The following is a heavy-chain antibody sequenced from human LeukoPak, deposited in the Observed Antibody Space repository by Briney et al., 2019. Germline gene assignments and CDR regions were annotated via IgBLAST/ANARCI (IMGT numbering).Heavy chain of an antibody. CDR1: GFTFSSYS. D-gene: IGHD1-26*01. CDR3: ARDREFGGSYWIPDAFDI. Sequence: GGSLRLSCAASGFTFSSYSMNWVRQAPGKGLEWVSSISSSSSYIYYADSVKGRFTISRDNAKNSLYLQMNSLRAEDTAVYYCARDREFGGSYWIPDAFDIWGQGTVVTVSS. J-gene: IGHJ3*02. V-gene: IGHV3-21*01. CDR2: ISSSSSYI.